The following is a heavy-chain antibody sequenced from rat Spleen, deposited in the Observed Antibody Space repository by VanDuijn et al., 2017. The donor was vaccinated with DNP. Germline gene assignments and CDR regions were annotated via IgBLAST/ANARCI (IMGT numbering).Heavy chain of an antibody. V-gene: IGHV5-58*01. Sequence: EVQLVESGGDLVQPGRSLKLSCVASGFTFSSYWMYWIRQAPGKGLEWVASINTDGGSTYYRDSVKGRFTVSRDNAKSTLYLQMNSLRSEDTATYYCTRGAGSPYWSFDFWGPGTVVTVSS. CDR2: INTDGGST. CDR3: TRGAGSPYWSFDF. D-gene: IGHD5-1*01. CDR1: GFTFSSYW. J-gene: IGHJ1*01.